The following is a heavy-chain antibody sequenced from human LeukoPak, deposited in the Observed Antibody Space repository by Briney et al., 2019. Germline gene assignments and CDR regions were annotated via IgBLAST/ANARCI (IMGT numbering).Heavy chain of an antibody. V-gene: IGHV5-51*01. CDR1: GYSFTSYW. Sequence: GESLKISCEGSGYSFTSYWIGWVRQMPEKGLEWMGIIYPGDSDTRYSPSFQGQVTISADKSISTAYLQWSSLKASDTAMYYCARLGQWLVGWFDPWGQGTLVTVSS. CDR3: ARLGQWLVGWFDP. D-gene: IGHD6-19*01. CDR2: IYPGDSDT. J-gene: IGHJ5*02.